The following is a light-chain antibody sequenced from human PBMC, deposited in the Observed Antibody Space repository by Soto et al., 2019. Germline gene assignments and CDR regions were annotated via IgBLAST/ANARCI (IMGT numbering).Light chain of an antibody. CDR1: QSVSSSY. CDR3: QQRSNWPRT. Sequence: EILLTQSPGTLSLSPGERATLSCRASQSVSSSYLAWYQQKPGQAPRLLIYDASNRATGVPPRFSGSGSGTDFTLTISSLEPEDFAVYYCQQRSNWPRTCGQGTKGDI. CDR2: DAS. J-gene: IGKJ1*01. V-gene: IGKV3D-20*02.